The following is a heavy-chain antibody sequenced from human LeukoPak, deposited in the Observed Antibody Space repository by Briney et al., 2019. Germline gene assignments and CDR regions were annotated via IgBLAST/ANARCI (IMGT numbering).Heavy chain of an antibody. CDR2: INHSGST. J-gene: IGHJ1*01. D-gene: IGHD6-19*01. Sequence: SETLSLTCAVYGGSFSGNYWSWIRQPPGKGLEWIGEINHSGSTNYNPSLKSRVTISVDTSKNQFSLKLSSVTAADTAVYYCARGYSGWFTEYFQHWGQGTLVTVSS. CDR3: ARGYSGWFTEYFQH. V-gene: IGHV4-34*01. CDR1: GGSFSGNY.